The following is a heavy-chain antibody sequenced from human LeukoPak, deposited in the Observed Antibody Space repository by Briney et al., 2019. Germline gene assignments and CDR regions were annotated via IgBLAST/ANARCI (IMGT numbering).Heavy chain of an antibody. D-gene: IGHD6-19*01. CDR1: GFTFSSYS. CDR2: ITTSGGAK. V-gene: IGHV3-48*01. Sequence: GGSLRLSCAASGFTFSSYSMNWVRQAPGKGLEWISYITTSGGAKNYADSVKGRFAISRDNAENSLYLQMSSLRAEDTAVYYCARDSPKQWLVTDAFDIWGQGTMVTVSS. CDR3: ARDSPKQWLVTDAFDI. J-gene: IGHJ3*02.